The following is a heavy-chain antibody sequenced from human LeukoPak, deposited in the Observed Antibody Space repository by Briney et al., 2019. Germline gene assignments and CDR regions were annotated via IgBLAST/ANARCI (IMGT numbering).Heavy chain of an antibody. CDR2: INHSGST. Sequence: SETLSLTCAVYGGSFSGYYWSWIRQPPGKGLEWIGEINHSGSTNYNPSLKSRVTISVDTSKNQFSLKLSSVTAADTAVYYCARRRITMIVVVITKGYFDYWGQGTLVTVSS. CDR3: ARRRITMIVVVITKGYFDY. D-gene: IGHD3-22*01. J-gene: IGHJ4*03. V-gene: IGHV4-34*01. CDR1: GGSFSGYY.